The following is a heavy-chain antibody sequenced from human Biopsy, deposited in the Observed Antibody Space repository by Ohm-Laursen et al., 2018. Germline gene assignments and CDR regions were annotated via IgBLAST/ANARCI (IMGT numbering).Heavy chain of an antibody. CDR2: INTSGGNT. J-gene: IGHJ4*02. CDR3: AKPADSYGSEFYFDY. D-gene: IGHD4-17*01. Sequence: SLRLSCAASGFTFSSYAMTWVRRAPGKGLEWVSVINTSGGNTHYAVSVKGRFTISRDNSKNTLYLRMNSLRAEDTAVYYCAKPADSYGSEFYFDYWGQGTLVTVSS. CDR1: GFTFSSYA. V-gene: IGHV3-23*01.